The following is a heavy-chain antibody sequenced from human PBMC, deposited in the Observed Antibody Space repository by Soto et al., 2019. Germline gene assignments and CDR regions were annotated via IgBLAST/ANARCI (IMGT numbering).Heavy chain of an antibody. CDR1: GYTFTNYW. Sequence: PGESLKISCKASGYTFTNYWIGWLRQMPGKGLELMGIMYPGDSDTSYSPSFRGQVTISADKSISTAYLQWSRLKASDTAIYYCARLQAAAGDNDLTFDYWGQGTLVTVSS. CDR2: MYPGDSDT. CDR3: ARLQAAAGDNDLTFDY. D-gene: IGHD6-13*01. J-gene: IGHJ4*02. V-gene: IGHV5-51*01.